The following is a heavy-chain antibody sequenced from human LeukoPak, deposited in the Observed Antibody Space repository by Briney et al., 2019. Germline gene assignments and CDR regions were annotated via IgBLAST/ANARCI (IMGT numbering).Heavy chain of an antibody. CDR3: TTDDSTF. CDR2: LKNDGREK. Sequence: GGSLRLSCAASGFTLGGYWMSWVRQAPGKGLEWVATLKNDGREKSYVDSVKGRFTISRDNVKNSLSLRMDSLSAEDTAVYYCTTDDSTFWGQGTLVTVSS. D-gene: IGHD3-22*01. V-gene: IGHV3-7*01. J-gene: IGHJ4*02. CDR1: GFTLGGYW.